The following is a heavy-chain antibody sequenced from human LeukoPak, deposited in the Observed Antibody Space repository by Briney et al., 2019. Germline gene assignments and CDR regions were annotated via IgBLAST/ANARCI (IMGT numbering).Heavy chain of an antibody. J-gene: IGHJ4*02. V-gene: IGHV2-5*01. CDR2: IFYNDNK. Sequence: SGPTLAKPTQPLTLTCTLSGVSLITTGEDVGWIRQPPGMALEWLALIFYNDNKYYSPSLKNRLTITRDTSKNQVVITMTDMDPVDTATYYCAHSAYINGPTPFVYWGPGTLVTVSS. CDR3: AHSAYINGPTPFVY. CDR1: GVSLITTGED. D-gene: IGHD2-8*01.